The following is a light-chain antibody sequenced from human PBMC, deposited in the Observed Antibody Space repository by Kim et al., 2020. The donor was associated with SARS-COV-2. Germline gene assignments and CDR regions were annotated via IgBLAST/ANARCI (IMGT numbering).Light chain of an antibody. CDR2: DVS. V-gene: IGLV2-14*03. CDR3: SSYTRSNTVI. CDR1: SSDIGGYTY. J-gene: IGLJ2*01. Sequence: GPSVTISCTGTSSDIGGYTYVSWYQQHPGKAPNLMIYDVSTRPSGVSNRFSGSKSGNTASLAISGLQAEDEADYYCSSYTRSNTVIFGGGTQLTVL.